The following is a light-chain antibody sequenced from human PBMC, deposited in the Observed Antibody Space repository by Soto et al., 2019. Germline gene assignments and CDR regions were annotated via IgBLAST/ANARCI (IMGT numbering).Light chain of an antibody. J-gene: IGKJ1*01. V-gene: IGKV3-11*01. CDR3: QQRDNWPT. Sequence: EIVLTQSPATLSLSPGERATLSCRASQNVNNYLAWYQQKPGQAPRLLIYDVFNRATGIPARFSGSGSGTDFTLTIRSLEPEYFAVYYCQQRDNWPTFGQGTKVEIK. CDR2: DVF. CDR1: QNVNNY.